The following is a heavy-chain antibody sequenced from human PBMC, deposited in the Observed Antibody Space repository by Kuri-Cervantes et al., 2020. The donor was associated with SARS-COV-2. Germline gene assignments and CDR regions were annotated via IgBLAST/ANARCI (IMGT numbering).Heavy chain of an antibody. Sequence: LSLTCAASGFSFRTHGMHWVRRASGRGLEWVAVMSADESYKNYGDSVKGRFTVSRDNSKNTLYLQMNSLRAEDTAVYYCARAGGGSYYGWSDPWGQGTLVTVSS. CDR3: ARAGGGSYYGWSDP. J-gene: IGHJ5*02. D-gene: IGHD1-26*01. CDR1: GFSFRTHG. CDR2: MSADESYK. V-gene: IGHV3-30*03.